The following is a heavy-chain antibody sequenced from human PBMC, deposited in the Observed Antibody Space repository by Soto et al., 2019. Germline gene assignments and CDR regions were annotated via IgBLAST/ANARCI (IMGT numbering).Heavy chain of an antibody. J-gene: IGHJ4*02. D-gene: IGHD3-9*01. Sequence: EVQLLESVGGLVQPGVSLRLSCAASGFTFSSYAMCWVRQAPGKGLEWVSALGGTGGRAYYADSVKGRFTVSRDNSRNTLFLQMNSLRVEDTAIYYCAKADRPYYEILTGPDYWGQGTLVTVSS. CDR3: AKADRPYYEILTGPDY. CDR2: LGGTGGRA. V-gene: IGHV3-23*01. CDR1: GFTFSSYA.